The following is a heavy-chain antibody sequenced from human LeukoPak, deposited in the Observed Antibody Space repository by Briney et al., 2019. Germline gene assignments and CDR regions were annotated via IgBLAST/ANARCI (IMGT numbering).Heavy chain of an antibody. Sequence: GGSLRLSCAASGFTFSSFDMSWVRQAPGEGLEWVSAISGSGGSTYNADSVKGRFTISRDNSKNTMYLQMNSLRAEDTAVYYCARDHYGGNSHYWGQGTLVTVSS. CDR2: ISGSGGST. CDR1: GFTFSSFD. D-gene: IGHD4-23*01. V-gene: IGHV3-23*01. CDR3: ARDHYGGNSHY. J-gene: IGHJ4*02.